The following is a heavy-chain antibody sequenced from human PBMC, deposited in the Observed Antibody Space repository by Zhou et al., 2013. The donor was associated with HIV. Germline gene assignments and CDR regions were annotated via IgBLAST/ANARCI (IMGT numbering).Heavy chain of an antibody. D-gene: IGHD3-10*01. CDR2: INPNSGGT. V-gene: IGHV1-2*02. CDR1: GYTFTGYY. CDR3: ARDPYGSGSYYPPDY. Sequence: QVQLVQSGAEVKKPGASVKVSCKASGYTFTGYYMHWVRQAPGQGLEWMGWINPNSGGTNYAQKFQGRVTMTRDTSISTAYMELSRLRSDDTAVYYCARDPYGSGSYYPPDYWGQGTLVTVSS. J-gene: IGHJ4*02.